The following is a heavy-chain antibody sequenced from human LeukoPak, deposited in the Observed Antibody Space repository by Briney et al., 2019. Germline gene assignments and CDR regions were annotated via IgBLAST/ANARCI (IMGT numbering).Heavy chain of an antibody. Sequence: GGSLRLSCAASGFSFRTCGMHWVRQAPGKGLEWVAIDGTNIHYADSVKGRFTISRDNSKNTLYLQMNSLSGEDTAVYYCVRDKDWYFDYWGQGTLVTASS. CDR3: VRDKDWYFDY. V-gene: IGHV3-33*01. J-gene: IGHJ4*02. D-gene: IGHD3/OR15-3a*01. CDR1: GFSFRTCG. CDR2: DGTNI.